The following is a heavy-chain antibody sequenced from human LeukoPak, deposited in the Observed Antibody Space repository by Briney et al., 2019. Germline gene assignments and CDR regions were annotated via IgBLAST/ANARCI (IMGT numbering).Heavy chain of an antibody. V-gene: IGHV3-30*02. CDR3: VKDDSSGYYWPGGMDV. CDR1: GFTFSGYG. CDR2: IWYDGSNK. J-gene: IGHJ6*02. Sequence: GGSLRLSCAASGFTFSGYGMHWVRQAPGKGLEWVAVIWYDGSNKYYADSVKGRFTISRDNSKNTLYLQMSSLRAEDTAVYYCVKDDSSGYYWPGGMDVWGQGTTVTVSS. D-gene: IGHD3-22*01.